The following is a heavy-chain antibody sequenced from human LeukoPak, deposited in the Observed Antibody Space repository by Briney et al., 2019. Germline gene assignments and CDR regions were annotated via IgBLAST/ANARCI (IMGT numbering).Heavy chain of an antibody. CDR3: ARALAYCSGGSCYSPRAGYYYGIDV. Sequence: PGGSLRLSCAASGSTFSSYEMNWVRQAPGKGLEWVSYISSSGSTIYYADSVKGRFTISRDNAKNSLYLQMNSLRAEDTAAYYCARALAYCSGGSCYSPRAGYYYGIDVWGQGTTVTVSS. CDR2: ISSSGSTI. D-gene: IGHD2-15*01. CDR1: GSTFSSYE. V-gene: IGHV3-48*03. J-gene: IGHJ6*02.